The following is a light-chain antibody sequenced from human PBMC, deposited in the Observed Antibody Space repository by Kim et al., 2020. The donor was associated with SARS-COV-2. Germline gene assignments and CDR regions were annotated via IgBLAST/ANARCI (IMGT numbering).Light chain of an antibody. Sequence: EIVLTQSPGTLSLSPGERATLSCRATQNINSNYLAWYQQKPGQAPRLLIYGASSRATGIPDRFSGSGSGTDFTLTISRLEPEDLGVYYCQYYGSSFGQGTKVDIK. CDR2: GAS. J-gene: IGKJ1*01. CDR1: QNINSNY. V-gene: IGKV3-20*01. CDR3: QYYGSS.